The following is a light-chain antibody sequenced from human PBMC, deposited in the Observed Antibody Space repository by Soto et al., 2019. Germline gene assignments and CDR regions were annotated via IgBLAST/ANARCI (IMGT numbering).Light chain of an antibody. CDR3: LLRYRSPYT. J-gene: IGKJ2*01. CDR1: QSINIY. CDR2: GAS. Sequence: DIQMTQSPPSLFASVGDRVTVTSRASQSINIYMNWNQQKPGKAHTLLIYGASSLQSGVPSRFSGGGSRICFTLTISALQPEGFVSYYCLLRYRSPYTCGQETKLEI. V-gene: IGKV1-39*01.